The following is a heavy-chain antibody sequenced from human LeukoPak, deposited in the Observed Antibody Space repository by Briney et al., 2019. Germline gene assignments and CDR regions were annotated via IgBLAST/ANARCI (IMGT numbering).Heavy chain of an antibody. J-gene: IGHJ4*02. CDR3: ARALGITVTEGDY. D-gene: IGHD4-17*01. Sequence: PSETLSLTCTVSGGSISSSSYDWGWIRQPPGKGLEWIGSIYYSGSTYYNPSLKSRVTISVDTSKNQFSLKLSSVTAADTAVYYCARALGITVTEGDYWGQGTLVTVSS. CDR1: GGSISSSSYD. V-gene: IGHV4-39*07. CDR2: IYYSGST.